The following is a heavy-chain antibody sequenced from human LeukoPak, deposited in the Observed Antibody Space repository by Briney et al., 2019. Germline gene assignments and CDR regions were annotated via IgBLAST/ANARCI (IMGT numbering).Heavy chain of an antibody. J-gene: IGHJ4*02. V-gene: IGHV5-51*01. CDR1: GYRFTSYW. CDR3: AIRDTAMDFDY. Sequence: PGASLQISCKGSGYRFTSYWIGWVRQMPGKGLEWMGIIYPGDSDTRYSPSFQGQVTISADKSISTAYLQWGSLKASDTAMYYCAIRDTAMDFDYWGQGTLVTVSS. CDR2: IYPGDSDT. D-gene: IGHD5-18*01.